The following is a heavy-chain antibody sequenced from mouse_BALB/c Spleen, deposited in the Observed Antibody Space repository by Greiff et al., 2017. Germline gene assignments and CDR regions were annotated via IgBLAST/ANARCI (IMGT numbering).Heavy chain of an antibody. V-gene: IGHV3-2*02. D-gene: IGHD2-12*01. J-gene: IGHJ2*01. CDR3: ATYYRDYFDY. CDR1: GYSITSDYA. Sequence: DVKLQESGPGLVKPSQSLSLTCTVTGYSITSDYAWNWIRQFPGNKLEWMGYISYSGSTSYNPSLKSRISITRDTSKNQFFLQLNSVTTEDTATYYCATYYRDYFDYWGQGTTLTVSS. CDR2: ISYSGST.